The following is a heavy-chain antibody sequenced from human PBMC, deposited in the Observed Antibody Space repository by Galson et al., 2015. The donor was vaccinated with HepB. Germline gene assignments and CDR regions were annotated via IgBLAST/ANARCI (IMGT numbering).Heavy chain of an antibody. CDR3: ARSKMTAVAQLYYYGLDV. CDR1: EDIFTDYY. Sequence: SVKVSCKASEDIFTDYYVHWVRQAPGQGLEWMGIINLIDGSTNYAQDFQGRFTMAKDSSTRTVSMELNFLTPEDTALYYCARSKMTAVAQLYYYGLDVWGQGTAVAVSS. V-gene: IGHV1-46*01. D-gene: IGHD2-21*02. CDR2: INLIDGST. J-gene: IGHJ6*02.